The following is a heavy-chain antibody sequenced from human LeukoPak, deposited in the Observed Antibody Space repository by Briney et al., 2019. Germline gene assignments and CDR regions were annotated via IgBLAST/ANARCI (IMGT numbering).Heavy chain of an antibody. J-gene: IGHJ4*02. CDR1: GFPFSSYT. Sequence: KSGGSLRLSCVASGFPFSSYTMNWVRQAPGKGLEWVSSISSSSSYKYYADSVKGRFTVSRDNARNSLYLQMNSLRAEDTAVYYCARAGDGYNSPIDYWGQGTLVTVSS. CDR3: ARAGDGYNSPIDY. CDR2: ISSSSSYK. V-gene: IGHV3-21*01. D-gene: IGHD5-24*01.